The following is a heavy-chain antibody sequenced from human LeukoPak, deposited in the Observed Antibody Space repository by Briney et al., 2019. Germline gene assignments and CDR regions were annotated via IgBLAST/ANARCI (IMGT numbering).Heavy chain of an antibody. V-gene: IGHV6-1*01. CDR3: ARDLANTGWYTFDY. D-gene: IGHD6-19*01. Sequence: SQTLSVTCVISGDSVSSINGAWNWIRQSPSRGLEWLGRTYYRSKWYTDYALSMKGRITINPDTSQNQFSLQLNDVTPYDTIVYYCARDLANTGWYTFDYWGQGTLVTVSS. CDR2: TYYRSKWYT. J-gene: IGHJ4*02. CDR1: GDSVSSINGA.